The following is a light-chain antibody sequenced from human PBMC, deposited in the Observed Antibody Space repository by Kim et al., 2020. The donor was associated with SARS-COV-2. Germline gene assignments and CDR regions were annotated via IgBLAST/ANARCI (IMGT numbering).Light chain of an antibody. CDR2: DAS. V-gene: IGKV1-5*01. J-gene: IGKJ1*01. Sequence: GDRVTITCRASQNIITLLALYQQKPGKVPKLLIYDASILEGGVPSRFSGSRSGTEFTLTVSSLQPDDFATYYCQQYTDYSPWTFGQGTK. CDR1: QNIITL. CDR3: QQYTDYSPWT.